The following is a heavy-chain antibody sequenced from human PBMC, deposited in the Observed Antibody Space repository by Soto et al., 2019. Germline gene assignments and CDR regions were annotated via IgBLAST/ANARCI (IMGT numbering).Heavy chain of an antibody. CDR1: GFTVSTNY. D-gene: IGHD2-8*01. V-gene: IGHV3-23*01. J-gene: IGHJ3*02. Sequence: GGSLRLSCAASGFTVSTNYMSWVRRAPGKGLEWVSSISGSGTTTFYADSVKGRFIISRDNSKNTLYLQMNSLRAEDTALYYCAKDRVGGVPDAFDIWGQGTMVTVSS. CDR3: AKDRVGGVPDAFDI. CDR2: ISGSGTTT.